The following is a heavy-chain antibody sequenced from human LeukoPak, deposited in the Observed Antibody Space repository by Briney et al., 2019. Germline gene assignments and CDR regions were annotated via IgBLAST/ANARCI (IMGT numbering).Heavy chain of an antibody. CDR1: GFTFSSYA. CDR3: AKPVRDFWSGLDAFDI. V-gene: IGHV3-23*01. CDR2: ISGSGGST. J-gene: IGHJ3*02. D-gene: IGHD3-3*01. Sequence: QPGGSLRLPCAASGFTFSSYAMSWVRQAPGKGLEWVSAISGSGGSTYYADSVKGRFTISRDNSKNTLYLQMNSLRAEDTAVYYCAKPVRDFWSGLDAFDIWGQGTMVTVSS.